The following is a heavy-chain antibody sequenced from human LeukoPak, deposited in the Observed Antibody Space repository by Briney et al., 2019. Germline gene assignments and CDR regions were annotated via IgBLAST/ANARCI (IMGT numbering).Heavy chain of an antibody. J-gene: IGHJ4*02. Sequence: PGGSLRLSCAASGFTFSSYAMSWVRQAPGKGLEWVSAISGSGGSTYYADSVKGRFTISRDNSKNTLYLQMNSLRAEDTVVYYCAKAPTRFLEWLSAFDYWGQGTLVTVSS. CDR3: AKAPTRFLEWLSAFDY. V-gene: IGHV3-23*01. CDR1: GFTFSSYA. D-gene: IGHD3-3*01. CDR2: ISGSGGST.